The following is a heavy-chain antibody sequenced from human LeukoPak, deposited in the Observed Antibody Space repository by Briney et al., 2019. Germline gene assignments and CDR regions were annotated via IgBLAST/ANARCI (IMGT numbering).Heavy chain of an antibody. J-gene: IGHJ5*02. CDR3: AREAAAGISWFDP. Sequence: SETLSLTCAVYGGSFSGYYWNWIRQAPGKGLEWIGDINQSGSTNYNPSLKSRVTISVDTSKNQSSLRLFSVTAADTAVYYCAREAAAGISWFDPWGQGTLLTVSS. D-gene: IGHD6-13*01. CDR2: INQSGST. V-gene: IGHV4-34*01. CDR1: GGSFSGYY.